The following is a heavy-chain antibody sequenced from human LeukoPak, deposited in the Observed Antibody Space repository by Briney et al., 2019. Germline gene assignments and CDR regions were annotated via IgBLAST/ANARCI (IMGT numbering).Heavy chain of an antibody. CDR1: VYSFTSYW. CDR3: ARHYSSSSDY. V-gene: IGHV5-51*01. J-gene: IGHJ4*02. Sequence: GESLKISCKGSVYSFTSYWIGWVRQMPGKGLEWMGIIYPGDSDTRYITSFQGQVTISADKSISTAYLQWSSLKASDTAMYYCARHYSSSSDYWGQGTLVTVSS. D-gene: IGHD6-6*01. CDR2: IYPGDSDT.